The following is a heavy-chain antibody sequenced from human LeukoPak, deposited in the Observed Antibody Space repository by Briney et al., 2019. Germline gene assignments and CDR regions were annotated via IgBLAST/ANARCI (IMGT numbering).Heavy chain of an antibody. J-gene: IGHJ4*02. D-gene: IGHD3-10*01. CDR1: GFTVSSNY. CDR3: ARDKYGSGSYSWSKRLDS. V-gene: IGHV3-53*01. CDR2: IYSGGST. Sequence: AGGSLRLSCAASGFTVSSNYMSWVRQAPGKGLEWVSVIYSGGSTYYADSVKGRFTISRDNAKNSLYLQMNNLRAEDTAVYYCARDKYGSGSYSWSKRLDSWGQGTLVTVSS.